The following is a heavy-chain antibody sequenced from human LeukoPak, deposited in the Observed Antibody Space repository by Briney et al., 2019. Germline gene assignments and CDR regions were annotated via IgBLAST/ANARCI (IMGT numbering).Heavy chain of an antibody. V-gene: IGHV3-7*01. CDR3: ARDARITIFGVVIYYFDY. CDR1: GFILSNYW. D-gene: IGHD3-3*01. J-gene: IGHJ4*02. Sequence: GGSLRLSCAASGFILSNYWMTWVRQSPGKGLEWVANIKEDGSEKYYVDSVKGRFTISRDNAKNSLYLQMNSLRAEDTAVYYCARDARITIFGVVIYYFDYWGQGTLVTVSS. CDR2: IKEDGSEK.